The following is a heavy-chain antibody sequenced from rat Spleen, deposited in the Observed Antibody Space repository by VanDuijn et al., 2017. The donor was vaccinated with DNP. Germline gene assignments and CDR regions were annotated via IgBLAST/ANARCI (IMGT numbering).Heavy chain of an antibody. V-gene: IGHV4-2*01. CDR2: INKDGITI. CDR1: GFNFNDYW. Sequence: EVKLVESGGGLVQPGRSLKLSCAASGFNFNDYWMIWVRQAPGKGLEWIGEINKDGITIDYTPSLKDKFTISRDNAQNTLYLQVNKLGSEETAIYDGARGPNYGGYADYFDYWGQGVMVTVSS. D-gene: IGHD1-3*01. CDR3: ARGPNYGGYADYFDY. J-gene: IGHJ2*01.